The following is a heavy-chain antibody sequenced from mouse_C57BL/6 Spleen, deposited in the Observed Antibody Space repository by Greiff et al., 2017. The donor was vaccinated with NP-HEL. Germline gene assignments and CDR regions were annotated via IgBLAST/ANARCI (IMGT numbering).Heavy chain of an antibody. CDR1: GYAFSSSW. CDR3: ARGRDGSSGENFDY. V-gene: IGHV1-82*01. CDR2: IYPGDGDT. J-gene: IGHJ2*01. Sequence: QVQLQQSGPELVKPGASVKISCKASGYAFSSSWMNWVKQRPGKGLEWIGRIYPGDGDTNYNGKFKGKATLTADKSSSTAYMQLSSLTSEDSAVYFCARGRDGSSGENFDYWGQGTTLTVSS. D-gene: IGHD1-1*01.